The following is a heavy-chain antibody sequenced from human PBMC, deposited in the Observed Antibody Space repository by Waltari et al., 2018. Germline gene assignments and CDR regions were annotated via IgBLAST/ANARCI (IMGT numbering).Heavy chain of an antibody. J-gene: IGHJ6*03. CDR2: LYTSGST. D-gene: IGHD3-16*01. V-gene: IGHV4-4*07. CDR1: GGSISSYY. CDR3: ARDEAGGTYYYMDV. Sequence: QVQLQESGPGLVKPSETLSLTCTVSGGSISSYYWSWIRQPAGKGLEWIGRLYTSGSTNYNPSLKSRVTMSVDTSKNQFSLKLSSVTAADTAVYYCARDEAGGTYYYMDVWGKGTTVTVSS.